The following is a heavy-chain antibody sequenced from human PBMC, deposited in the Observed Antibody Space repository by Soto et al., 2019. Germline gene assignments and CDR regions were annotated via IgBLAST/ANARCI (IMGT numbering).Heavy chain of an antibody. CDR3: AKAGGTAGTVDYFDY. D-gene: IGHD6-13*01. V-gene: IGHV3-23*01. Sequence: GGSLRLSCAASGFTFSNYAINWVRQSPGKGLEWVSVISGSVGSTYYADSVKGRFTITRDNSKNTLYLQMNSLRAEDTAVYYCAKAGGTAGTVDYFDYWGQGTLVTVSS. J-gene: IGHJ4*02. CDR2: ISGSVGST. CDR1: GFTFSNYA.